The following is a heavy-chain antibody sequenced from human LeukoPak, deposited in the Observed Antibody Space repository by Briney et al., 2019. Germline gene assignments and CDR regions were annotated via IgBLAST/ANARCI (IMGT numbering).Heavy chain of an antibody. CDR3: ARSFLSNWYYFDN. CDR2: IYTSGST. V-gene: IGHV4-4*07. Sequence: SETPSLTCTVSGDSISSYYWSWIRQPAGKGLEWIGRIYTSGSTNYNPSLKSRVTMSVDTSKNQFSLKLNSVTAADTAVYYCARSFLSNWYYFDNWGQGTLVTVSS. CDR1: GDSISSYY. D-gene: IGHD6-13*01. J-gene: IGHJ4*02.